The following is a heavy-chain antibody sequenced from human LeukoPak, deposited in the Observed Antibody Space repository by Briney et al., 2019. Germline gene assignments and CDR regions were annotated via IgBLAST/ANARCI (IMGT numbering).Heavy chain of an antibody. CDR1: GGSLSTRNYN. J-gene: IGHJ4*02. D-gene: IGHD3-10*01. CDR3: ARSSGNYYSSSLDY. V-gene: IGHV4-39*07. CDR2: INHSGSS. Sequence: SETLSLTCTVSGGSLSTRNYNWGREPAPPGKGLEGVWEINHSGSSNYNPSLMSRVTISVDTSQNQFSLKPSSVAAADTAVYYCARSSGNYYSSSLDYWGQGTLVTVSS.